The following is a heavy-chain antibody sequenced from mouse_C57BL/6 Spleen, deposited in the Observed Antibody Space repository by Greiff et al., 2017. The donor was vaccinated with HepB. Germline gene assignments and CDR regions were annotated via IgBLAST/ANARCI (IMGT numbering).Heavy chain of an antibody. V-gene: IGHV1-64*01. CDR3: ARGTAGSSPGYFDV. J-gene: IGHJ1*03. CDR2: IHPNSGST. CDR1: GYTFTSYW. Sequence: QVQLQQPGAELVKPGASVKLSCKASGYTFTSYWMHWVKQRPGQGLEWIGMIHPNSGSTNYNEKFKSKATLTVDKSSSTAYMQLSSLTSEDSAVYYCARGTAGSSPGYFDVWGTGTTVTVSS. D-gene: IGHD1-1*01.